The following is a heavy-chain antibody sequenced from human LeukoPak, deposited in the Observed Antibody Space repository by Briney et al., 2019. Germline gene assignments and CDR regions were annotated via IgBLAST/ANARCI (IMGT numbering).Heavy chain of an antibody. CDR2: INHSGCT. J-gene: IGHJ4*02. CDR1: GGSFSGYY. CDR3: ARDDRPIHY. V-gene: IGHV4-34*01. D-gene: IGHD3-9*01. Sequence: PSETLSLTCAVYGGSFSGYYWSWIRQPPGKGLEWIGEINHSGCTNYNPSLKSRVTISVDTSKNQFSLKLSSVTAADTAVYYCARDDRPIHYWGQGTLVTVSS.